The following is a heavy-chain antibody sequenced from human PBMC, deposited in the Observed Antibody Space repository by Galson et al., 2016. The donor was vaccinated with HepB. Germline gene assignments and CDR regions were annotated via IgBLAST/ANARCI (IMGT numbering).Heavy chain of an antibody. CDR3: ARSSHYDDSSGFSES. Sequence: TLSLTCTASGGTYWTWIRQPAGKGLEWIGRAYADGRTYYASSLKGRLSISVNRSNNQVSLRLSSVTAADTAVYYCARSSHYDDSSGFSESWGQGIPVTVSS. V-gene: IGHV4-4*07. J-gene: IGHJ5*02. CDR2: AYADGRT. CDR1: GGTY. D-gene: IGHD3-22*01.